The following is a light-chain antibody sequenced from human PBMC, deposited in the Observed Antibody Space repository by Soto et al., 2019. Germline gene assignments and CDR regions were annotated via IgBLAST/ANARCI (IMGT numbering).Light chain of an antibody. Sequence: DIQMTQSPSTLSASVGDRVTITCRASQTISSWLAWYQQKPGKAPKLLIYAASTLESGVSSRFSGRGSGTEFTLNIHSLQPEDFATYYCQQYKSYLRTFGQGTKVEIK. CDR1: QTISSW. J-gene: IGKJ1*01. CDR3: QQYKSYLRT. V-gene: IGKV1-5*01. CDR2: AAS.